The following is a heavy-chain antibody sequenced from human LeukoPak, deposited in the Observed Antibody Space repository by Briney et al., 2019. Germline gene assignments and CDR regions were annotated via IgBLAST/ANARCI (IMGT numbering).Heavy chain of an antibody. Sequence: GGSLRLSCAASGFTFSIYDMSWVRQAPGKGLECVSAIDRGVGSTYYADSVKGRFTISRDNSKNTLYLQMNSLRAEDTAVYYCAKDSTSLCTSCPDHYYYYYYMDVWGKGTTVTVSS. CDR2: IDRGVGST. D-gene: IGHD2-2*01. CDR3: AKDSTSLCTSCPDHYYYYYYMDV. J-gene: IGHJ6*03. V-gene: IGHV3-23*01. CDR1: GFTFSIYD.